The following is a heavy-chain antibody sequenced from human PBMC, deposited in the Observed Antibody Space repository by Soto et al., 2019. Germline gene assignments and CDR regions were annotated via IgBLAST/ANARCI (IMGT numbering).Heavy chain of an antibody. CDR1: GDSITSGMYS. D-gene: IGHD3-16*01. J-gene: IGHJ4*02. CDR3: ARGGALRPNGHVPLDF. V-gene: IGHV4-30-2*01. Sequence: QLMLQESGSGLVRPSQTLSLTCTVSGDSITSGMYSWSWIRQAPGKGLEWIGNIHVTGYTSFSPSLRRGVPMSVATSRNQFSLNLNSVTAADTAVYFCARGGALRPNGHVPLDFWGQGTLVTVSS. CDR2: IHVTGYT.